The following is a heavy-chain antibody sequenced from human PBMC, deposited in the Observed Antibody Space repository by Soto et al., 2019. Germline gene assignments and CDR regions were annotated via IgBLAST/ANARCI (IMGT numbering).Heavy chain of an antibody. V-gene: IGHV3-21*01. Sequence: EVQLVESGGGLVKPGGSLRLSCAASGFTFSSYSMNWVRQAPGKGLEWVSSISSSSSYIYYADSVKGRFTISGDNAKNSLYLQMNSLGAEDTAVYYCARDFVSTGVVVPAAIGYWGQGTLVTVSS. J-gene: IGHJ4*02. CDR3: ARDFVSTGVVVPAAIGY. CDR1: GFTFSSYS. CDR2: ISSSSSYI. D-gene: IGHD2-2*02.